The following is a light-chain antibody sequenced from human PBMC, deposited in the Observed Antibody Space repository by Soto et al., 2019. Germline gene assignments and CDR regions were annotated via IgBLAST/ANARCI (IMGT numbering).Light chain of an antibody. CDR3: QSSDRSLSGWV. Sequence: QSVLTQPPSVSGAPGQRVTISCTGSSSNIGAGYDVHWYQQLPGTAPKLLIYGNSNRPSGVPDRFSGSKSGTSASLAITGLQAEDEADYYCQSSDRSLSGWVFGVGTQLTVL. CDR1: SSNIGAGYD. CDR2: GNS. J-gene: IGLJ3*02. V-gene: IGLV1-40*01.